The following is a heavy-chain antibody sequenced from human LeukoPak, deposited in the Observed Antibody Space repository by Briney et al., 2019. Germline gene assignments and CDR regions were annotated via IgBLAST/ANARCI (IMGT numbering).Heavy chain of an antibody. J-gene: IGHJ4*02. CDR1: GYTFTGYY. CDR3: ARDQYGCSSTSCYLAIGY. D-gene: IGHD2-2*01. V-gene: IGHV1-2*02. CDR2: INPNSGGT. Sequence: ASVKVSCKASGYTFTGYYMHWVRQAPGQGLEWMGLINPNSGGTNYAQKFQGRVTMTRDTSISAAYMELSRLRSDDTAVYYCARDQYGCSSTSCYLAIGYWGQGTLVTVSS.